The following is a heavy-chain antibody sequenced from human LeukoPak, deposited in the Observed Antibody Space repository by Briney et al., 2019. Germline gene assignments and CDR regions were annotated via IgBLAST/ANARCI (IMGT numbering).Heavy chain of an antibody. CDR2: ISAFNGNT. J-gene: IGHJ3*02. V-gene: IGHV1-18*01. D-gene: IGHD3-22*01. CDR3: ARDSSTYYYDSSGGDGAFDI. CDR1: GYTFTSHG. Sequence: GASVKVSCKASGYTFTSHGISWVRQAPGQGLEWMGWISAFNGNTNYAQKLQGRVTMTTDTSTSTAYMELRSLRSDDTAVYYCARDSSTYYYDSSGGDGAFDIWGQGTMVTVSS.